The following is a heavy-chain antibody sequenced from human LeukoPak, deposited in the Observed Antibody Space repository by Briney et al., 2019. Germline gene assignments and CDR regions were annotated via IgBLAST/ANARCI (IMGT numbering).Heavy chain of an antibody. CDR2: INTNSGGT. CDR3: ARGNWKFDY. V-gene: IGHV1-2*02. CDR1: GYTFTGYY. Sequence: ASVKVSCKASGYTFTGYYMHWVPQAPGQGLEWMGWINTNSGGTNYAQKIQGSVTMTRDTSISTAYMELSRLRSDDTAVYYCARGNWKFDYWGQGTLVTVSS. D-gene: IGHD1-1*01. J-gene: IGHJ4*02.